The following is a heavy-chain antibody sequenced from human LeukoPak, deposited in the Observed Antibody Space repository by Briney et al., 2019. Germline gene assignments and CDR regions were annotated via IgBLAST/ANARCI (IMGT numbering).Heavy chain of an antibody. V-gene: IGHV4-39*01. CDR2: IDYGGPT. Sequence: SETLSLTCTVARDSIPSISYYWGWIRQPPGKGLECIGSIDYGGPTYYNPSLKSRVTISADTSKNQFSLKLTSVTAPDTAVYYCARYGLPNWFDPWGQGTLVTVSS. CDR1: RDSIPSISYY. D-gene: IGHD4-17*01. J-gene: IGHJ5*02. CDR3: ARYGLPNWFDP.